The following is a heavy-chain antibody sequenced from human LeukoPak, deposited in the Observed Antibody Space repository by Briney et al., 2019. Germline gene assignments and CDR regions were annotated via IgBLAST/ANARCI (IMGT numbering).Heavy chain of an antibody. D-gene: IGHD1-26*01. V-gene: IGHV1-8*01. CDR2: MNPNSGNT. J-gene: IGHJ3*02. CDR3: ASDLVGPDDAFDI. Sequence: VASVKVSCKASGYTFTSYDINWVRQATGQGLEWMGWMNPNSGNTGYAQKFQGRVTMTRNTSISTAYMELSGLRSEDTAVYYCASDLVGPDDAFDIWGQGTMVTVSS. CDR1: GYTFTSYD.